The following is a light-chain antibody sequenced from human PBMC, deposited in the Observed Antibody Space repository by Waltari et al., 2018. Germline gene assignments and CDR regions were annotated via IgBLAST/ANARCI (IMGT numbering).Light chain of an antibody. CDR2: AAS. CDR1: QNINTN. CDR3: QQSFTAPMYT. Sequence: DIQMTQSPSSLAASVGDRVTITCRASQNINTNLNWYQQKPGKAPKGLIYAASTLKSGVPSRFSGSGSGTDFTLTISSLQPEDFAVYYCQQSFTAPMYTFGQGTKLEV. V-gene: IGKV1-39*01. J-gene: IGKJ2*01.